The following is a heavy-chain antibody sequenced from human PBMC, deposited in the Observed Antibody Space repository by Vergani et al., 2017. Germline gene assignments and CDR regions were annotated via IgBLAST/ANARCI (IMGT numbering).Heavy chain of an antibody. CDR2: IIGSGVSA. J-gene: IGHJ4*02. D-gene: IGHD3-9*01. V-gene: IGHV3-23*01. CDR3: AKQYFVTGNYRFDY. Sequence: EVQLLESGGGLVQPGGSLRLTCAASDFTFSNYDMNWVRQAPGKGLEWVSGIIGSGVSAYYTDSVKGRFTISRDNSKNMLFLQMNSLRTEVTAIYYCAKQYFVTGNYRFDYWGQGTLVTVSS. CDR1: DFTFSNYD.